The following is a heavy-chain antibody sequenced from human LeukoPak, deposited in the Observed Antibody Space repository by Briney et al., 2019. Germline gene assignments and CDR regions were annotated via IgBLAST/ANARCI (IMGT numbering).Heavy chain of an antibody. CDR3: ARHNSGWIYFDF. CDR2: VSHGDNS. CDR1: GGSISSFY. V-gene: IGHV4-59*08. Sequence: SETLSLTCTVSGGSISSFYWSWIRQPPGKGLEWIGYVSHGDNSNYNPSLKSRVSMLMDTSKTHISLKLSSVTAADTAVYYCARHNSGWIYFDFWGQGTPATVSS. D-gene: IGHD6-19*01. J-gene: IGHJ4*02.